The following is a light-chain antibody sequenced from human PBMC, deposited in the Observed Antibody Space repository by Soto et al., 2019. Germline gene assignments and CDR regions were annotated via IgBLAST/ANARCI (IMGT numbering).Light chain of an antibody. V-gene: IGLV2-14*01. CDR1: SNDVGNYNY. CDR2: EVT. CDR3: SSYTTNTTLV. Sequence: QSALTQPASVSGSPGQSITISCTGTSNDVGNYNYVSWFQQHPGKPPKLMIFEVTNRPSGVSHRFSGSKAGITASLTISGLQPEDEADYYCSSYTTNTTLVFGTGTKDTVL. J-gene: IGLJ1*01.